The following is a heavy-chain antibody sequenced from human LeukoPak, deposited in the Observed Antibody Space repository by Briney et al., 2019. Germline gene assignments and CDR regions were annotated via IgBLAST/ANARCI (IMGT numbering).Heavy chain of an antibody. D-gene: IGHD6-19*01. CDR1: GYTFTSYA. CDR2: SNAGNGNT. J-gene: IGHJ5*02. CDR3: ASAAVADLYNWFDP. Sequence: GASVKVSCKASGYTFTSYAMHWVRQAPGQRLEWMGWSNAGNGNTKYSQEFQGRVTITRDTSASTAYMELSSLRSEDTAVYYCASAAVADLYNWFDPWGQGTLVTVSS. V-gene: IGHV1-3*02.